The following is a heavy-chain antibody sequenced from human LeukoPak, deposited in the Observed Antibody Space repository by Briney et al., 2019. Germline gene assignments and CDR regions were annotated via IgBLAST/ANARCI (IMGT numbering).Heavy chain of an antibody. V-gene: IGHV1-69*04. CDR2: IIPTLGIA. CDR1: GGTFSSYA. J-gene: IGHJ4*02. CDR3: ARGAVRGYSDY. Sequence: GASVKVSCKASGGTFSSYAISWVRQAPGQGLEWMGRIIPTLGIANYAQKFQGRVTITADKSTSTAYMELSSLRSEDTAVYYCARGAVRGYSDYWGQGTLVTVSS. D-gene: IGHD5-12*01.